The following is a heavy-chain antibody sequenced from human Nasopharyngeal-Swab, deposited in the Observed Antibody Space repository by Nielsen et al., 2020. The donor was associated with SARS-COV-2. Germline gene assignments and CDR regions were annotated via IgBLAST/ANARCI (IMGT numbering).Heavy chain of an antibody. J-gene: IGHJ6*03. CDR2: IYYSGST. Sequence: SCTVSGGSISSGGYYWSWIRQHPGKGLEWIGYIYYSGSTYYNPSLKSRVTISVDTSKNQFSLKLSSVTAADTAVYYCARHKYCSSTSCYFRREKASYYYMDVWGKGTTVTVSS. CDR1: GGSISSGGYY. CDR3: ARHKYCSSTSCYFRREKASYYYMDV. D-gene: IGHD2-2*01. V-gene: IGHV4-31*02.